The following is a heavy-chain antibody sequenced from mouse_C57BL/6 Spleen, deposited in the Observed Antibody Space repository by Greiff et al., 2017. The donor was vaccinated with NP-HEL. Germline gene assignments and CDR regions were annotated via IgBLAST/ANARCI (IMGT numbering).Heavy chain of an antibody. CDR2: IDPETGGT. CDR1: GYTFTDYE. V-gene: IGHV1-15*01. J-gene: IGHJ3*01. D-gene: IGHD1-1*01. CDR3: TRRAYYYGSSPLFGD. Sequence: QVHVKQSGAELVRPGASVTLSCKASGYTFTDYEMHWVKQTPVHGLEWIGAIDPETGGTAYNQKFKGKSILTADKSSSTAYMELRSLTSEDSAVYYCTRRAYYYGSSPLFGDWGQGTLVTVAA.